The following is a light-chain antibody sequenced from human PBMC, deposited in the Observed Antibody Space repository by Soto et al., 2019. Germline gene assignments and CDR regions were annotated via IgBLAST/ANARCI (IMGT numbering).Light chain of an antibody. CDR3: GPWDSSLSALSL. CDR1: SSNIGNNY. J-gene: IGLJ1*01. Sequence: SVLTQPPSVSAAPGQKVTISCSGSSSNIGNNYVSWYQQLPGTAPKLLIYDNNKRPSGIPDRFSGSKSGTSATLGITGLQTGDEADYYCGPWDSSLSALSLLGTGTKFTVL. V-gene: IGLV1-51*01. CDR2: DNN.